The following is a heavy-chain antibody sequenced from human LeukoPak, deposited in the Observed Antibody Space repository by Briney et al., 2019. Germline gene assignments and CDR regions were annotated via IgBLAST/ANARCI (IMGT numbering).Heavy chain of an antibody. CDR3: AREPYYDFWSGYPEAYGMDV. J-gene: IGHJ6*02. CDR1: GYTFTDHY. D-gene: IGHD3-3*01. Sequence: PVKVSCKASGYTFTDHYMHWVRQAPGQGLEWMGGIIPIFGTANYAQKFQGRVTITTDESTSTAYMELSSLRSEDTAVYYCAREPYYDFWSGYPEAYGMDVWGQGTTVTVSS. V-gene: IGHV1-69*05. CDR2: IIPIFGTA.